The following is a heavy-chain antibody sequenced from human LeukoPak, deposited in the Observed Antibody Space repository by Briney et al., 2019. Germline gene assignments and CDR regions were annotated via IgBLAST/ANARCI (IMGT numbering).Heavy chain of an antibody. CDR2: ISGSGGST. J-gene: IGHJ4*02. CDR1: GFTFSSYA. Sequence: PGGSLRLSCAASGFTFSSYAMSWVRQAPGKGLEWVSAISGSGGSTYYADSVKGRFTISRDNSKNTLYLQMNSLRAEDTAVYYCAREGRRGYSYGPMGYYFDYWGQGTLVTVSS. V-gene: IGHV3-23*01. CDR3: AREGRRGYSYGPMGYYFDY. D-gene: IGHD5-18*01.